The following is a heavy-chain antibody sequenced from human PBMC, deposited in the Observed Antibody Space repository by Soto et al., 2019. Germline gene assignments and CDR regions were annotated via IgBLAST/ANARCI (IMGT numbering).Heavy chain of an antibody. Sequence: SETLSLTCTVSGGSISSYYWSWIRQPPGKGLEWIGYIYYSGSTNYNPSLKSRVTISVDTSKNQFSLKLSSVTAADTAVYYCARHTYYDFWSGYYFTLWGQGTLVTVS. D-gene: IGHD3-3*01. CDR3: ARHTYYDFWSGYYFTL. CDR2: IYYSGST. V-gene: IGHV4-59*08. CDR1: GGSISSYY. J-gene: IGHJ4*02.